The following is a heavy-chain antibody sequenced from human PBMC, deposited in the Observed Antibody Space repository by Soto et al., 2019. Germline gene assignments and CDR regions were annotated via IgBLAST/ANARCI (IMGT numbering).Heavy chain of an antibody. CDR2: IVGIGDTA. CDR1: GFTFRNYG. D-gene: IGHD4-17*01. V-gene: IGHV3-23*01. J-gene: IGHJ4*02. CDR3: AKDYDSGDSLAFDY. Sequence: EVQLLEAGGGLVQPGGSLRLSCAASGFTFRNYGMSWVRQAPGKGLEWLSAIVGIGDTAYYADSVSGRFTISRDNSKNTLYLQLHDLGAEDTAIYYCAKDYDSGDSLAFDYWGQGALVTVSS.